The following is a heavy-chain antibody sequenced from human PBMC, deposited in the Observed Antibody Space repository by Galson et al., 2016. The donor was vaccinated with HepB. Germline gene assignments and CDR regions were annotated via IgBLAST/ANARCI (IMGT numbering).Heavy chain of an antibody. CDR1: GGSISGYY. CDR2: IYYSGST. V-gene: IGHV4-59*01. Sequence: SETLSLTFTVSGGSISGYYWNWIRQPPGKGLEWIGYIYYSGSTNYNPSLKSRVTISVDTSKNQFSLKLSSVTAADTAVYYCARGPPVWGSYRYDYWGQGTLVTVSS. J-gene: IGHJ4*02. CDR3: ARGPPVWGSYRYDY. D-gene: IGHD3-16*02.